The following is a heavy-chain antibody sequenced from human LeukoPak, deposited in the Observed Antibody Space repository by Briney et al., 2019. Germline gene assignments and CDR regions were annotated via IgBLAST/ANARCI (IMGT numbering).Heavy chain of an antibody. D-gene: IGHD1-26*01. CDR2: IYAGGTT. V-gene: IGHV4-61*02. J-gene: IGHJ3*02. CDR3: AREAASSGSYLFGGRAFDI. CDR1: GVSISTINNY. Sequence: PSETLSLTCTVSGVSISTINNYWTWIRQPAGKRLEWIGRIYAGGTTNYNPCLTSRVTISLDTSKNLFSLKLTSVTVADTAVYYCAREAASSGSYLFGGRAFDIWGQGTMVTVSS.